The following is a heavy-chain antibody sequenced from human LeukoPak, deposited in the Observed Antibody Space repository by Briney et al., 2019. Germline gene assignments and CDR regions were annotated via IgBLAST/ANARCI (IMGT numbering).Heavy chain of an antibody. CDR2: IHYGGTT. D-gene: IGHD5-24*01. CDR1: DGSLSSSAYY. V-gene: IGHV4-39*07. Sequence: SETLSLTCTVSDGSLSSSAYYWGWIRQPPGKGLEWIGSIHYGGTTYYNPSLRSRVAISVDTSKNQSSLRLSSMTAADTAVYYCARGNRRNGYNSAFDNWGQGTLVTVSS. CDR3: ARGNRRNGYNSAFDN. J-gene: IGHJ4*02.